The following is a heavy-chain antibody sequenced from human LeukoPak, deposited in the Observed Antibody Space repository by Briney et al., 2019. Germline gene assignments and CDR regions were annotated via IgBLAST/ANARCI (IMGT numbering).Heavy chain of an antibody. D-gene: IGHD6-19*01. CDR2: ISWNSDNI. V-gene: IGHV3-9*01. Sequence: GGSPRLSCAGSGFAFDDYAMHWVRQAPGKGLEWVSGISWNSDNIDYADSVKGRFIISRDNAKNSLYLQMNRLRAEDTALYYCVKDTRIVVAGIFDFWGQGTLVTVSS. CDR1: GFAFDDYA. CDR3: VKDTRIVVAGIFDF. J-gene: IGHJ4*02.